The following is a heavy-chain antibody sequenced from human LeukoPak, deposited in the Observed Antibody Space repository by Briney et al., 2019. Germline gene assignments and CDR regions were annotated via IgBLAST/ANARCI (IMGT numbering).Heavy chain of an antibody. CDR2: INPNSGGT. D-gene: IGHD2/OR15-2a*01. Sequence: ASVKVSCKASGYTFTGYYMHWVRQAPGQGLEWMGWINPNSGGTNYAQKFQGRATMTRDTSISTAYMELSRLRSDDTAVYYCARAFLRVSGFDYWGQGTLVTVSS. V-gene: IGHV1-2*02. J-gene: IGHJ4*02. CDR3: ARAFLRVSGFDY. CDR1: GYTFTGYY.